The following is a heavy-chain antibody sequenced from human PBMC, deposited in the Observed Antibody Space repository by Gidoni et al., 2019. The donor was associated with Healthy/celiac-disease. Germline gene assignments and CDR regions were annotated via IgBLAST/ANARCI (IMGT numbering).Heavy chain of an antibody. V-gene: IGHV1-18*01. J-gene: IGHJ4*02. D-gene: IGHD6-19*01. Sequence: QVQPVQPGAEVKQPGASAKDSCKASGYPFTSYGISWVRQAPGQGLEWMGWISAYNGNTNDAQKLQGRVTMTTDTSTSTAYMELRSLRSDDTAVYYCARDGEQWLEVDYWGQGTLVTVSS. CDR3: ARDGEQWLEVDY. CDR1: GYPFTSYG. CDR2: ISAYNGNT.